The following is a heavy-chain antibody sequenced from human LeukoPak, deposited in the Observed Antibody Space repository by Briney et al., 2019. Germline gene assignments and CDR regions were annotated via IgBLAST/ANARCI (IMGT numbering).Heavy chain of an antibody. J-gene: IGHJ4*02. D-gene: IGHD3/OR15-3a*01. CDR2: IDPGDSDA. CDR3: ARVGGDFLYYFDY. V-gene: IGHV5-51*01. Sequence: GESLKISCKGSGYSFSTYWIAWVRQMPGKGLGWMGIIDPGDSDARYSPSFQGQVTISADKSISTTYLQWSSLKASDTAIYHCARVGGDFLYYFDYWGQGTLVTVSS. CDR1: GYSFSTYW.